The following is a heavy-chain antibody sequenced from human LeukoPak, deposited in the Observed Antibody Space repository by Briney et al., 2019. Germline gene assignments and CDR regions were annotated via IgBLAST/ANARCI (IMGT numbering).Heavy chain of an antibody. CDR3: AREVVNGDNDY. CDR2: INPNSGGT. D-gene: IGHD4-17*01. CDR1: GYTFTGYY. J-gene: IGHJ4*02. Sequence: GASVKVSCKASGYTFTGYYMHGVTEAPGQGLEWMGRINPNSGGTKYAQKFQRRDSMTRDTSISTAYMELSRLSSDDTALYYCAREVVNGDNDYWGRGTLVTVSS. V-gene: IGHV1-2*06.